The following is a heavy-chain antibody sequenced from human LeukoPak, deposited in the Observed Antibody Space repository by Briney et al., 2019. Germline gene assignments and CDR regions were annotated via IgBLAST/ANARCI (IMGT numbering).Heavy chain of an antibody. D-gene: IGHD2-15*01. V-gene: IGHV3-48*04. CDR2: ISSSGSTI. Sequence: TGGSLRLSCAASGFTFSSYGMSWVRQAPGKGLEWVSYISSSGSTIYYADSVKGRFTISRDNAKNSLYLQMNSLRAEDTAVYYCARVPSATTDYFDYWGQGTLVTVSS. J-gene: IGHJ4*02. CDR1: GFTFSSYG. CDR3: ARVPSATTDYFDY.